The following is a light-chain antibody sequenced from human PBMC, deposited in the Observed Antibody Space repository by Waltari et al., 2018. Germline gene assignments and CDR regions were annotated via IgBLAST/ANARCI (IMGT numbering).Light chain of an antibody. Sequence: EIQMTQSPSSLSASLGDRLTITCQASRDIRNFLNWYQQKPGEAHQRLIVAVSNLEAGVPSRFRGSGSGTELTFTISSLQPEERATYYWHQKDKVPYTFGQGTNVDI. V-gene: IGKV1-33*01. CDR3: HQKDKVPYT. J-gene: IGKJ1*01. CDR1: RDIRNF. CDR2: AVS.